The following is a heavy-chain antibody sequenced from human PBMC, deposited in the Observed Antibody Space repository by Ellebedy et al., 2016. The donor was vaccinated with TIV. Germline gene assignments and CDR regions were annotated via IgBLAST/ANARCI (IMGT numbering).Heavy chain of an antibody. CDR1: GYTFSRYT. D-gene: IGHD2-21*01. Sequence: ASVKVSCXASGYTFSRYTMHWVRQAPGQRLGWMGWIDAGYGNTRYSQKFQDRVTMTRDTSAKTAYMELTSLRSEDTAVYYCAREGDYYFDYWGQGTLVTVSS. V-gene: IGHV1-3*01. J-gene: IGHJ4*02. CDR2: IDAGYGNT. CDR3: AREGDYYFDY.